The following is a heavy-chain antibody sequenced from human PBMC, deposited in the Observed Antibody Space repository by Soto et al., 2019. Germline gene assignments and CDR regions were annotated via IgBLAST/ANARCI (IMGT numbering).Heavy chain of an antibody. CDR1: AYTFTSYY. D-gene: IGHD4-17*01. CDR2: INPSGGST. CDR3: ARVTVTTDYYYYGMDV. J-gene: IGHJ6*02. Sequence: ASVKVSCKASAYTFTSYYMHWVRQAPGQGLEWMGIINPSGGSTSYAQKFQGRVTMTRGTSTSTVYMELSSLRSEDTAVYYCARVTVTTDYYYYGMDVWGRGTTVTVSS. V-gene: IGHV1-46*01.